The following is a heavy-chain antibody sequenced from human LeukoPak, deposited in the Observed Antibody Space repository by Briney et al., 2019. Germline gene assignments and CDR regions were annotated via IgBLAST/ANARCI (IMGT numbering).Heavy chain of an antibody. J-gene: IGHJ4*02. V-gene: IGHV3-64*01. CDR1: GFTFSNYV. D-gene: IGHD6-19*01. CDR3: TRDRDSGWSFDY. CDR2: IHPNGDKT. Sequence: PPGGSLRLSCAASGFTFSNYVMHWVRQAPGKGLEYVSAIHPNGDKTYYAHSVKGRFTSSRDNSKNTLYLHMGSLSAEDMAVYYCTRDRDSGWSFDYWGKGTLVTVSS.